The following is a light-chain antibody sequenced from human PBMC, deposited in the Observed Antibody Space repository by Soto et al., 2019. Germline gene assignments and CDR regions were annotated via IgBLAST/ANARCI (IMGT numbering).Light chain of an antibody. CDR3: QQYGSSPRT. CDR1: QSVSSSY. V-gene: IGKV3-20*01. CDR2: LAS. Sequence: IVLTQSPGTLSFSPWEGATLSCRSSQSVSSSYLAWYQQKPGQAPRLLIYLASSRAPGIPDRFSGSGSGTDFTLTISRLEPEDFAVYYCQQYGSSPRTFGQGTKVDIK. J-gene: IGKJ1*01.